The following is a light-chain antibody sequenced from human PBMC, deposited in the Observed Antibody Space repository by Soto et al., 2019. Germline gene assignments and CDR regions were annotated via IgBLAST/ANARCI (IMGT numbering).Light chain of an antibody. V-gene: IGLV2-14*01. CDR1: SSDVGGYNY. Sequence: QSVLTQPASVSGSPGQSITISCTGTSSDVGGYNYVSWYQQHPGKAPKRMIYEVSNRPSGVSNRFSGSKSGNTASLTISGLQAEDEADYYCGSYPTSSNPVVGNATKVTV. J-gene: IGLJ1*01. CDR3: GSYPTSSNPV. CDR2: EVS.